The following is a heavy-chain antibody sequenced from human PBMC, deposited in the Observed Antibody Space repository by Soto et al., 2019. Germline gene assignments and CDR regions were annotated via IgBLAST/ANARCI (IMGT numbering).Heavy chain of an antibody. V-gene: IGHV3-30-3*01. CDR1: GFTFRIYA. CDR3: ARGDREDIAVVIGARPGEYGVDA. D-gene: IGHD2-15*01. CDR2: ISYDGSNK. Sequence: QVQLVESGGGVVQPGRSLRLSCAASGFTFRIYAMHWVRQAPGKGLECVAVISYDGSNKFYRDSVKGRFTISRDNSKNTLYLQINSLRYEDTAVYYCARGDREDIAVVIGARPGEYGVDAWGQGTTVTVSS. J-gene: IGHJ6*02.